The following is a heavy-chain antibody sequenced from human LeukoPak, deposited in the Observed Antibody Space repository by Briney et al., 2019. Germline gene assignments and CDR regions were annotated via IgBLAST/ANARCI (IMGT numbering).Heavy chain of an antibody. CDR1: GYTFTGYY. CDR2: INPNSGGT. D-gene: IGHD2-15*01. V-gene: IGHV1-2*02. CDR3: ARAGVVVAATDFDY. Sequence: ASVKVSCKASGYTFTGYYMHWVRQAPGQGLEWMGGINPNSGGTNYAQKFQGRVTMTRDTSISTAYMELSRLRSDDTAVYYCARAGVVVAATDFDYWGQGTLVTVSS. J-gene: IGHJ4*02.